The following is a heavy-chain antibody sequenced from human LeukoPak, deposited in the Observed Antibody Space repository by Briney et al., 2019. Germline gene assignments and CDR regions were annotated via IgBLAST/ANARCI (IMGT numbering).Heavy chain of an antibody. CDR1: GGSFSGYY. CDR3: ARRLGGNPFDY. Sequence: SETLSLTCAVYGGSFSGYYWSWIRQPPGKGLEWIGEINHSGSTNYNPSLKSRVTISVDTSKNQFSLKLSFVTAADTAVYYCARRLGGNPFDYWGQGTLVTVSS. D-gene: IGHD4-23*01. V-gene: IGHV4-34*01. J-gene: IGHJ4*02. CDR2: INHSGST.